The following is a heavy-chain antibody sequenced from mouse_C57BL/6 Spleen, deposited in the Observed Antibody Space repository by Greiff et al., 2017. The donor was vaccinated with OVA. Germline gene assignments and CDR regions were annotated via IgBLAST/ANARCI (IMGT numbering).Heavy chain of an antibody. D-gene: IGHD3-3*01. CDR1: GYTFTDYY. CDR2: INPNNGGT. Sequence: VQLQQSGPELVKPGASVKISCKASGYTFTDYYMNWVKQSHGKSLEWIGDINPNNGGTSYNQKFKGKATLTVDKSSSTAYMELRSLTTEDSAVYYGAREGTSAMDYWGQGTSVTVSS. CDR3: AREGTSAMDY. V-gene: IGHV1-26*01. J-gene: IGHJ4*01.